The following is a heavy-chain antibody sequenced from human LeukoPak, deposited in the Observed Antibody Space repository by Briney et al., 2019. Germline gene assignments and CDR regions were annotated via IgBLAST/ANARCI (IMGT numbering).Heavy chain of an antibody. CDR1: GFTFSRSA. Sequence: GSLRLSCAASGFTFSRSAMHWVRQAPGKGLESVSGITSGGGSTYYANSVKGRFIISRDNSKNTLYLQMGSLGAEDMAVYYCAATITGGNYYYMDVWGKGTTVTVSS. CDR3: AATITGGNYYYMDV. D-gene: IGHD3-3*01. CDR2: ITSGGGST. J-gene: IGHJ6*03. V-gene: IGHV3-64*01.